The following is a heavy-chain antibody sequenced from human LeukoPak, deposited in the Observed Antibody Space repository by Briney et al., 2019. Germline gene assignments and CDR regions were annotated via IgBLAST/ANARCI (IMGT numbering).Heavy chain of an antibody. V-gene: IGHV4-4*07. Sequence: SETLSLTCTVSGGSISSYYWSWIRQPPGKGLEWIGRVFTSGIISGNTNYNPSLKSRVTMSVDTSNNQFSLKLRSVTAADTAVYYCARRYSGYTPRGFHDYWGQGTLVTVSS. CDR3: ARRYSGYTPRGFHDY. J-gene: IGHJ4*02. D-gene: IGHD5-12*01. CDR1: GGSISSYY. CDR2: VFTSGIISGNT.